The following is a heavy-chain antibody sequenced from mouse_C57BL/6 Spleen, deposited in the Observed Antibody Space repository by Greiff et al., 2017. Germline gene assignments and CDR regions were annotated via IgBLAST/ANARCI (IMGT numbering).Heavy chain of an antibody. D-gene: IGHD1-1*01. V-gene: IGHV1-18*01. J-gene: IGHJ1*03. CDR3: ARLGGTLWYFDV. CDR2: INPNNGGT. Sequence: SGPELVKPGASVKIPCKASGYTFTDYNMDWVKQSHGKSLEWIGDINPNNGGTIYNQKFKGKATLTVDKSSSTAYMELRSLTSEDTAVYYCARLGGTLWYFDVWGTGTTVTVSS. CDR1: GYTFTDYN.